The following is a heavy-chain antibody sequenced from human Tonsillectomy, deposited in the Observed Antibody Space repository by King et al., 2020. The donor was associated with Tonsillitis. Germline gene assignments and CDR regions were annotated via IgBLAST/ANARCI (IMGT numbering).Heavy chain of an antibody. CDR3: AKDVPAAFFDY. CDR1: GFSFSNYG. J-gene: IGHJ4*02. V-gene: IGHV3-30*02. CDR2: IRSDGSIK. D-gene: IGHD3-10*02. Sequence: VQLVESGGGVVQPGGSLRLSCAASGFSFSNYGMHWVRQAPGKGLEWVAFIRSDGSIKYYADPVKGRFTISRDNSKNTQYLQINSPRPEDTAVYYCAKDVPAAFFDYWGQGTLVTVS.